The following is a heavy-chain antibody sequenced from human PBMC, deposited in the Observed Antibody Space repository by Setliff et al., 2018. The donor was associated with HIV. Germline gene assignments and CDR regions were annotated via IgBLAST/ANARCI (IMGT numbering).Heavy chain of an antibody. CDR3: AREERKAPAGSGYYYYGMDV. V-gene: IGHV4-61*02. Sequence: SETLSLTCTVAGGSISRANYYWSWIRQPAWKGLEWIGRMYTSGSTNYNPSLKSRVTISVDTSKRQFSLKLSSVTAADTAVYYCAREERKAPAGSGYYYYGMDVWGQGTMVTVS. D-gene: IGHD6-13*01. J-gene: IGHJ6*02. CDR2: MYTSGST. CDR1: GGSISRANYY.